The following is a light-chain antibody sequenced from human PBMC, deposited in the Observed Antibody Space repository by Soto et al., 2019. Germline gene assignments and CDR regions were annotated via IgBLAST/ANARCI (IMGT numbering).Light chain of an antibody. Sequence: QSVLTQPPSASGTPGQRVTISCSGSSSNIGSNTVNWYQQLPGTAPKLLIYGNNQRPSGVPDRFSGSKSGTSASLAISGLQSEDEADYYCSSYTSSSTYVFGTGTKVTVL. V-gene: IGLV1-44*01. CDR3: SSYTSSSTYV. CDR2: GNN. J-gene: IGLJ1*01. CDR1: SSNIGSNT.